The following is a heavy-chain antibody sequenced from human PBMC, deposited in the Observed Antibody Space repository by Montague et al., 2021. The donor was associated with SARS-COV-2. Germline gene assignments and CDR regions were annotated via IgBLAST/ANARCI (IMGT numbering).Heavy chain of an antibody. D-gene: IGHD3-22*01. CDR1: GTSFSGYY. CDR2: INHGGST. Sequence: SETLSLTCAVHGTSFSGYYWNWIRQPPGKGLEWIGEINHGGSTKYSPSLKSRVTISVDTSKNQFSLKLSSVTAADTAVYYCARGPQEYRITMIVVDYWYFDLWGRDTLVTVSS. J-gene: IGHJ2*01. V-gene: IGHV4-34*01. CDR3: ARGPQEYRITMIVVDYWYFDL.